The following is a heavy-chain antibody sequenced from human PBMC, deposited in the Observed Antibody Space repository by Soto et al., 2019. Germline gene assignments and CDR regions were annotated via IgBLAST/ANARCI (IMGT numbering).Heavy chain of an antibody. CDR3: AKTGGWNWFDP. J-gene: IGHJ5*02. V-gene: IGHV1-18*01. D-gene: IGHD6-19*01. CDR2: ISPYTGDT. Sequence: QVQLVQSGAEVKKPGASVKVSCKASGYTFTDYGFSWVRQAPGQGLEWMGWISPYTGDTKYPQRLQGRVTVTADTSTSTAYMELRSLKSDDTAVYYCAKTGGWNWFDPWGQGTLVSVSS. CDR1: GYTFTDYG.